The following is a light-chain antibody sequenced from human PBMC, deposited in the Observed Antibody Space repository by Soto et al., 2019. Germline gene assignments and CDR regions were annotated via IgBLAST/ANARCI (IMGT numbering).Light chain of an antibody. Sequence: DIEMTQSPSTLSASVVDTVTVTCRASQSVSGWLAWYQQKPGEAPKLLIYDASSLESGVPSRFSGSGSGTEFTLTISSLQPDDFATYYCQQYNSYSWTFGQGTKVDI. CDR2: DAS. CDR1: QSVSGW. V-gene: IGKV1-5*01. CDR3: QQYNSYSWT. J-gene: IGKJ1*01.